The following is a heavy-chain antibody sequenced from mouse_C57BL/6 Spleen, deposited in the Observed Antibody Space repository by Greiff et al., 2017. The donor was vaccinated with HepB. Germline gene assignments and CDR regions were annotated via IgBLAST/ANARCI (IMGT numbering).Heavy chain of an antibody. CDR2: ISDGGSYT. CDR1: GFTFSSYA. Sequence: EVKLMESGGGLVKPGGSLKLSCAASGFTFSSYAMSWVRQTPEKRLEWVATISDGGSYTYYPDNVKGRFTISRDNAKNNLYLQMSHLKSEDTAMYYCARDEVGTGYFDYWGQGTTLTVSS. V-gene: IGHV5-4*01. CDR3: ARDEVGTGYFDY. D-gene: IGHD1-1*02. J-gene: IGHJ2*01.